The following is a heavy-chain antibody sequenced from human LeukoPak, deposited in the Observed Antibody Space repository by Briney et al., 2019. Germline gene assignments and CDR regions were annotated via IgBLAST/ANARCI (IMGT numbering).Heavy chain of an antibody. CDR1: GYTFSSYD. Sequence: GASVKVSCKASGYTFSSYDNSWVRLPPPQGLEWMGLISAYNGNTNYAQKLQGRVTMTTDTSTSTAYMELRSLRSDDTAVYYCARARDVLLWFGATPGWFDPWGQGTLVTVSS. CDR3: ARARDVLLWFGATPGWFDP. D-gene: IGHD3-10*01. CDR2: ISAYNGNT. J-gene: IGHJ5*02. V-gene: IGHV1-18*01.